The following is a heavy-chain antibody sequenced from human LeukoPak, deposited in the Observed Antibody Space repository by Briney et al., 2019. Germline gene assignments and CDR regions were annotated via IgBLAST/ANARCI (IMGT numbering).Heavy chain of an antibody. CDR1: GFTFDDYA. J-gene: IGHJ6*03. V-gene: IGHV3-43D*04. CDR2: ISWDGGST. Sequence: GGSLRLSCAASGFTFDDYAMHWVRQAPGKGLEWVSVISWDGGSTYYADSVKGRFTISRDNSKNSLYLQMNSLRAEDTALYYCAKALGSYGPYYYYYMDVWGKGTTVTVSS. D-gene: IGHD1-26*01. CDR3: AKALGSYGPYYYYYMDV.